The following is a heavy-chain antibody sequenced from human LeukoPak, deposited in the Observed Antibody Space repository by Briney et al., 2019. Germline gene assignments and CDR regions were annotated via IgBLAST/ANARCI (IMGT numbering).Heavy chain of an antibody. J-gene: IGHJ4*02. D-gene: IGHD3-10*01. CDR3: ARSRYSSGTYYFDY. CDR1: GGSISSSSYY. V-gene: IGHV4-39*07. Sequence: PSETLSLTCTVSGGSISSSSYYWGWIRQPPGKGLEWIGSIYYSGSTYYNPSLKSRVTISVDTSKIQFSLKLSSVTAADTAVYYCARSRYSSGTYYFDYWGQGTLVTVSS. CDR2: IYYSGST.